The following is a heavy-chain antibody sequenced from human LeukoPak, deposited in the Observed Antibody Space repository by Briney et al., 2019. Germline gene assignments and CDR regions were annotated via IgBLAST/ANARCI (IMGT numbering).Heavy chain of an antibody. Sequence: PGGSLRLSCAASGFTFSSYAMSWVRQAPGKGLEWVSAISGSGGSTYYADSVKGRFTISRDNSKNTLYLQMNSLRAEDTAVCYCAKDGRYSSSWYAYWGQGTLVTVSS. V-gene: IGHV3-23*01. CDR1: GFTFSSYA. D-gene: IGHD6-13*01. CDR3: AKDGRYSSSWYAY. CDR2: ISGSGGST. J-gene: IGHJ4*02.